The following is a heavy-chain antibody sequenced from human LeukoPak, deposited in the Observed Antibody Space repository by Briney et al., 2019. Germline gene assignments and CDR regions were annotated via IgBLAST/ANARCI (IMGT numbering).Heavy chain of an antibody. CDR2: INHSGST. J-gene: IGHJ4*02. CDR1: GGSFSGYY. CDR3: ARRRRGYSYGYFDY. V-gene: IGHV4-34*01. Sequence: PSETLSLTCAVYGGSFSGYYWSWIRQPPGKGLEWIGEINHSGSTNYNPSLKSRVTISVDTSKNQFSLKLSSVTAADTAVYYCARRRRGYSYGYFDYWGQGTLATVSS. D-gene: IGHD5-18*01.